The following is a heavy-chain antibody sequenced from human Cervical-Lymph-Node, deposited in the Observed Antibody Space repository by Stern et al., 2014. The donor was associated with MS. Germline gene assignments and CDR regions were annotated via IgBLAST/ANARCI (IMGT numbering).Heavy chain of an antibody. V-gene: IGHV3-21*01. CDR3: ARGRGGNYRYYFDY. D-gene: IGHD4-23*01. CDR2: ISRCGSYI. CDR1: GFTFSSYS. Sequence: EVQLVQSGGGLVKPGGSLRLSCAASGFTFSSYSMNWVRQAPGKGLAWVASISRCGSYIYYADSLKGRFTISRDNAKNSLYLQMNSLRAEDTAVYYCARGRGGNYRYYFDYWGQGTLVTVSS. J-gene: IGHJ4*02.